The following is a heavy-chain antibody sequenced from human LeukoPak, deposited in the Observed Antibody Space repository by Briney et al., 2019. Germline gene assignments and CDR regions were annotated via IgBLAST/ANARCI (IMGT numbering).Heavy chain of an antibody. Sequence: GGSLRLSCAAYGFTFSSYSMNWVRQAPGKGLEWVSSITGSSYIYYADSLKGRFTISRDNARNSLYLQMNSLRAEDTGVYYCARGSRDYGAFRVDYWGQGTLVTVSS. V-gene: IGHV3-21*01. CDR2: ITGSSYI. J-gene: IGHJ4*02. D-gene: IGHD4-17*01. CDR1: GFTFSSYS. CDR3: ARGSRDYGAFRVDY.